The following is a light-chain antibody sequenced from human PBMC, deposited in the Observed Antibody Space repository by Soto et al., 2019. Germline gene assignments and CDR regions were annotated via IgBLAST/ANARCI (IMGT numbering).Light chain of an antibody. Sequence: EIVLTQSPGTLSLSPGERATLSCRASQSVSSSDLAWYQQKPGQAPRLLIYGASSRATGIPDRFSGSGSGTDFTLTISRLEPEDFAVYYCQQYGSSPIPFGQGTRLAIK. V-gene: IGKV3-20*01. CDR2: GAS. CDR1: QSVSSSD. CDR3: QQYGSSPIP. J-gene: IGKJ5*01.